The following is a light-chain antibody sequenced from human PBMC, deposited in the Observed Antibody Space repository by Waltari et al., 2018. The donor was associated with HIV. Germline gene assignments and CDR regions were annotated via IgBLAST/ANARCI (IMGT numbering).Light chain of an antibody. CDR2: DAS. V-gene: IGKV1-33*01. J-gene: IGKJ2*01. Sequence: DIQLPQSPSSLSVSVGASVTITCQANQDINNYLNWYQQRPGKAPKVLIYDASILEAGVPSSFTGGGSGKNFTLTIGSRQPEVIATNYVQKYVNLYIFGQGPSWSSN. CDR1: QDINNY. CDR3: QKYVNLYI.